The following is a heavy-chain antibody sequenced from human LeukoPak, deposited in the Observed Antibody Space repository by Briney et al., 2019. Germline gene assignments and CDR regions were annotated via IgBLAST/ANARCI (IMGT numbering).Heavy chain of an antibody. V-gene: IGHV3-23*01. CDR1: GFTFSSYA. D-gene: IGHD6-19*01. CDR2: IGGSGGST. J-gene: IGHJ4*02. Sequence: GGSLRLSCAASGFTFSSYAMSWVRQAPGKGLEWVSAIGGSGGSTYYADSVKGRFTISRDNSKNTLYLQMNSLRAEDTAVYYCAKGAMYSSGWYYFDYWGQGTLVTVSS. CDR3: AKGAMYSSGWYYFDY.